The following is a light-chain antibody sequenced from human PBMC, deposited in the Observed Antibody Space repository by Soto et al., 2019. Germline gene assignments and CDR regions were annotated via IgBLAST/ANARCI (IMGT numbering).Light chain of an antibody. CDR3: HQYNNWLALT. V-gene: IGKV3-15*01. CDR2: DAS. J-gene: IGKJ4*01. Sequence: ETVMTQSPATLSVSPGERATLSSRASQTVSSNLAWYQQKPGQAPRLLIYDASTRATGIPVRFRGSGSGTEFTLTISSLQSEDSAVYYCHQYNNWLALTFGGGTKVDIK. CDR1: QTVSSN.